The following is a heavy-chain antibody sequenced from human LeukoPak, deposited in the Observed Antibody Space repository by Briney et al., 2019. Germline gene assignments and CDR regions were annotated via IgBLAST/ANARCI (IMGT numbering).Heavy chain of an antibody. CDR2: VDPEDGET. Sequence: ASVKVSCKVSGYTFTDYYMHWVQQAPGKGLEWIGLVDPEDGETIYAEKFQGRVTITADTSTDTAYMELSSLRSEDTAVYYCATDFHSGSYGNWYFDLWGRGTLVTVSS. V-gene: IGHV1-69-2*01. CDR1: GYTFTDYY. J-gene: IGHJ2*01. D-gene: IGHD1-26*01. CDR3: ATDFHSGSYGNWYFDL.